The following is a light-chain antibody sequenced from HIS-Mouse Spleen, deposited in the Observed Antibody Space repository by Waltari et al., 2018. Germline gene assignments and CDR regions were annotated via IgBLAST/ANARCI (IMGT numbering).Light chain of an antibody. Sequence: EIVLTQSPATLSLSPGERATLSCRASQRVSSYLAWYQQKPGQAPRHLIYDASNRATCIPARFSGGGSGTDFTLTISSLEPEDFAVYYCQQRSNWQAFGQGTKLEIK. CDR2: DAS. J-gene: IGKJ2*01. CDR1: QRVSSY. CDR3: QQRSNWQA. V-gene: IGKV3-11*01.